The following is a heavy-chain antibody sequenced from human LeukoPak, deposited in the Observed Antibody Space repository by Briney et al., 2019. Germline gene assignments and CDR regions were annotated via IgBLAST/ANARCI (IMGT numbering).Heavy chain of an antibody. V-gene: IGHV1-24*01. Sequence: ASVTVSFKVSGYTLTELSMHWVRQAPGKGLEWMGGFDPEDGEAIYAQKFQGRVTMTEDTSAGTAYMELSSVRSEDTAVYYCATLSTSHYDSSGYYSTFLDYWGQGTLVTVSS. D-gene: IGHD3-22*01. J-gene: IGHJ4*02. CDR3: ATLSTSHYDSSGYYSTFLDY. CDR1: GYTLTELS. CDR2: FDPEDGEA.